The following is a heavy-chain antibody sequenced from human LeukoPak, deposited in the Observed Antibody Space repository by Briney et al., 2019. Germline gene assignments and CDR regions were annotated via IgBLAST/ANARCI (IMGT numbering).Heavy chain of an antibody. D-gene: IGHD3-3*01. V-gene: IGHV4-59*01. CDR2: IYYSGST. J-gene: IGHJ4*02. CDR1: GGSISSYY. Sequence: SETLSLTCTVSGGSISSYYWSWVRQPPGKGLEWIGYIYYSGSTNYNPSLKSRVTISVDTSKNQFSLKLSSVTAADTAVYYCAGGRFLEWLVLGETGYFDYWGQGTLVTVSS. CDR3: AGGRFLEWLVLGETGYFDY.